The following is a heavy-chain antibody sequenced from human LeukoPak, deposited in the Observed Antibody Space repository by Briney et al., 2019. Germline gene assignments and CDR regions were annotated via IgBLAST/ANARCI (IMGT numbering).Heavy chain of an antibody. CDR3: ARQFGLMRSYRHLDH. CDR1: SGSISSYY. D-gene: IGHD3/OR15-3a*01. V-gene: IGHV4-59*08. Sequence: SETLSLTCSLSSGSISSYYWTWLRQPPGKTLQWIGNVYFNGDTNFNPSLKSRVTISVDTSNNQFSLKLTSVTAADTAVYYCARQFGLMRSYRHLDHWGPGILVTASA. CDR2: VYFNGDT. J-gene: IGHJ4*02.